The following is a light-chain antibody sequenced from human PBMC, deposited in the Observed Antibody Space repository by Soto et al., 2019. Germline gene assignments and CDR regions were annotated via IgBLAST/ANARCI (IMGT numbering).Light chain of an antibody. CDR1: QSISSY. CDR3: QQRSNWPPFT. J-gene: IGKJ3*01. CDR2: DVS. V-gene: IGKV3-11*01. Sequence: EIVLTQSPATLSLSPGERATLSCRASQSISSYLAWYQQKPGQAPRLLLYDVSNRAPGIPARFSGSGSGTDVTLTISSLEPADFAVYYCQQRSNWPPFTFGPGTKVYI.